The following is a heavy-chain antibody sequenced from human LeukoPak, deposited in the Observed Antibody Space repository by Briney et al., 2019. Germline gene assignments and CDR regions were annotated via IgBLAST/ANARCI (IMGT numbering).Heavy chain of an antibody. Sequence: SETLSLTCAVYGASFSGYYWSWLRQPPGKGLESLGEINHSGSTNYNPSLKSRVTISVDTSKNQFSLKLSSVTAADTAVYYCARGPYNSGSYYSPHYFYYYGMDVWGQGTTVTVSS. CDR3: ARGPYNSGSYYSPHYFYYYGMDV. CDR1: GASFSGYY. J-gene: IGHJ6*02. CDR2: INHSGST. D-gene: IGHD3-10*01. V-gene: IGHV4-34*01.